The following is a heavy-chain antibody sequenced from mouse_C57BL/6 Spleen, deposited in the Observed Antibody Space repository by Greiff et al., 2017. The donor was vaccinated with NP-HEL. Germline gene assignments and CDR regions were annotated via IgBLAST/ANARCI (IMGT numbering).Heavy chain of an antibody. Sequence: EVMLVESGGDLVKPGGSLKLSCAASGFTFSSYGMSWVRQTPDKRLEWVATISSGGSYTYYPDSVKGRFTISRDNAKNTLYLQMSSLKSEDTAMYYCARHETAQATAFAYWGQGTLVTVSA. CDR3: ARHETAQATAFAY. V-gene: IGHV5-6*01. D-gene: IGHD3-2*02. CDR2: ISSGGSYT. J-gene: IGHJ3*01. CDR1: GFTFSSYG.